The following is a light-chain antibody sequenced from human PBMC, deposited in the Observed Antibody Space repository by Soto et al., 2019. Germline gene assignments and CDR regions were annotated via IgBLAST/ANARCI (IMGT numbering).Light chain of an antibody. CDR1: QSVSSN. Sequence: EIVMTQSPATLSVSPGERATLSCRASQSVSSNLAWYQQKPGQAPRLLIYGASTRATGIPARFSGSGSGTEFTLTISSLQSEDFAVYYCHQYKNWWPFGQGSKVDIK. J-gene: IGKJ1*01. CDR2: GAS. CDR3: HQYKNWWP. V-gene: IGKV3-15*01.